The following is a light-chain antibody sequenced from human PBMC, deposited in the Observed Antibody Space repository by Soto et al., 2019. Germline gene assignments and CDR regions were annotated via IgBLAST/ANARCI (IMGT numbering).Light chain of an antibody. CDR3: QQRIHWPLT. CDR2: DAS. J-gene: IGKJ4*01. CDR1: QSVSSS. Sequence: EIVLTQSPATLSLSPGERATLSCRASQSVSSSFAWYQQKPGQAPRLLIYDASTRATGIPARFSGSGSGTDFSLTISSLEPEDFAVYYCQQRIHWPLTFGGGTKVEIK. V-gene: IGKV3-11*01.